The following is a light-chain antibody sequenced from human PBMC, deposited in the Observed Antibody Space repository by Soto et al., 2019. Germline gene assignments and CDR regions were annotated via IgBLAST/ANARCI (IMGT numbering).Light chain of an antibody. CDR2: RNS. V-gene: IGLV1-40*01. J-gene: IGLJ3*02. CDR1: SSNIGAGYD. CDR3: QSYDSSLSGSLV. Sequence: QSVLTQPPSVSGAPGQRVTISCTGSSSNIGAGYDVHWYQQLPGTAPKLLIYRNSNRPSGVPDRFSGSKSGTSASLAITGLQAEDEADYYCQSYDSSLSGSLVFGGGTKVTVL.